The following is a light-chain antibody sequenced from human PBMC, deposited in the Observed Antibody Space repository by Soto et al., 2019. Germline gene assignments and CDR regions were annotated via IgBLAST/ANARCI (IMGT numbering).Light chain of an antibody. CDR2: WAS. CDR3: HQYARDPFT. V-gene: IGKV4-1*01. Sequence: DIAMTQSPDSLAVSLGERATINRKSSQSVLYTPNNNNYLAWFQQKPGQPPKLLIYWASTRESGAPDRFSGSGSGTDFTLTISSVEAEDVAVYYCHQYARDPFTFGQGTKLEIK. J-gene: IGKJ2*01. CDR1: QSVLYTPNNNNY.